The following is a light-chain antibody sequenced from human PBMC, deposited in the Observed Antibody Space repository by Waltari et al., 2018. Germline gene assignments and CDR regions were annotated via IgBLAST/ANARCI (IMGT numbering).Light chain of an antibody. Sequence: YELTQPPSVSVSPGQTASITCSGDKLGDNYACWYQQKPGQSPLLVIYQDSKRPSGIHVRFSGYNSGNTATLTISGTQAMDEADYYCQAWDSSTGVFGGGTKLPVL. CDR2: QDS. J-gene: IGLJ2*01. CDR3: QAWDSSTGV. CDR1: KLGDNY. V-gene: IGLV3-1*01.